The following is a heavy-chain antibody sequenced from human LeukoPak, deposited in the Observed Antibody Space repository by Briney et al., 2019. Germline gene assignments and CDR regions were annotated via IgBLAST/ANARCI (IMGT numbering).Heavy chain of an antibody. Sequence: KPSETLSLTCAVSGGSISSGGYSWSWIRQPPGKGLEWIGYIYHSGSTYYNPSLKSRVTMSVDTSKNQFSLKLSSVTAADTAVYYCAREWHYYDSSGYDYWGQGTLVTVSS. CDR3: AREWHYYDSSGYDY. J-gene: IGHJ4*02. CDR2: IYHSGST. CDR1: GGSISSGGYS. V-gene: IGHV4-30-2*01. D-gene: IGHD3-22*01.